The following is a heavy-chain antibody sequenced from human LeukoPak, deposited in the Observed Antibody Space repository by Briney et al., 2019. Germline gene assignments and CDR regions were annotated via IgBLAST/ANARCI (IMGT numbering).Heavy chain of an antibody. CDR3: AKAPSGSYVPFEF. D-gene: IGHD1-26*01. CDR1: GFTFSSHV. V-gene: IGHV3-23*01. Sequence: GGSLRLSCAASGFTFSSHVMNWVRQAPGKGLEWGSVISGGSNTYYADSVKGRFTISRDNSKNTLYLQMNSLRAEDTAVYYCAKAPSGSYVPFEFWGQGTLVTVSS. J-gene: IGHJ4*02. CDR2: ISGGSNT.